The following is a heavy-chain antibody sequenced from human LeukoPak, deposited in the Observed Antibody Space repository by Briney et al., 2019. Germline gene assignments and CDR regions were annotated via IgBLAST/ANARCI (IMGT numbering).Heavy chain of an antibody. CDR1: GFTFSNHG. J-gene: IGHJ4*02. Sequence: GGTLRLSCTASGFTFSNHGMDWVRQAPGKGLEWVSGISPSGDITHYADSVKGRFTISRDNSKNTLYLEVISLTAEDTAVYYCAKDDAWLRFGEWSQGTLVTVSS. V-gene: IGHV3-23*01. CDR3: AKDDAWLRFGE. D-gene: IGHD3-10*01. CDR2: ISPSGDIT.